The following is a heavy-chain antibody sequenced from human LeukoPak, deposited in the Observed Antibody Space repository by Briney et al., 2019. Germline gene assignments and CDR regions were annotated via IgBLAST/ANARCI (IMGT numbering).Heavy chain of an antibody. J-gene: IGHJ5*02. Sequence: GGSLRLSCAASGFTFSSYAMSWIRQAPGKGLEWVSAISGSGGSTYYADSVKGRFTISRGNSKNTLYLQMNSLKTEDTAVYYCTTVSSYYYDSSGGSFDPWGQGTLVTVSS. V-gene: IGHV3-23*01. CDR2: ISGSGGST. CDR3: TTVSSYYYDSSGGSFDP. CDR1: GFTFSSYA. D-gene: IGHD3-22*01.